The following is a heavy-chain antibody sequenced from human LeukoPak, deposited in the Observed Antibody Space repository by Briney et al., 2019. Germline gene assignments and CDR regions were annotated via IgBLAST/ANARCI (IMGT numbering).Heavy chain of an antibody. CDR1: GFTFSNYA. D-gene: IGHD6-13*01. V-gene: IGHV3-30-3*01. Sequence: GGSLRLSCAASGFTFSNYAIHWVRQAPGKGLEWVTVISYDGSNIYYADSVKGRFTISRDTSKNALYLQMNSLRAEDTAVYYCAREDSRGIYYFDYWGQGTLVTVSS. CDR2: ISYDGSNI. CDR3: AREDSRGIYYFDY. J-gene: IGHJ4*02.